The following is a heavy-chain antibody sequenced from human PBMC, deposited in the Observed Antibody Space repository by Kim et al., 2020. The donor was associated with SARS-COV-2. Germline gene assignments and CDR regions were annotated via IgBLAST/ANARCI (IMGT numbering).Heavy chain of an antibody. D-gene: IGHD3-22*01. CDR1: GGSISSGGYY. CDR2: IYYSGST. CDR3: ARATITMIVVVFDY. Sequence: SETLSLTCTVSGGSISSGGYYWSWIRQHPGKGLEWIGYIYYSGSTYYNPSLKSRVTISVDTSKNQFSLKLSSVTAADTAVYYCARATITMIVVVFDYWGQGTLVTVSS. V-gene: IGHV4-31*03. J-gene: IGHJ4*02.